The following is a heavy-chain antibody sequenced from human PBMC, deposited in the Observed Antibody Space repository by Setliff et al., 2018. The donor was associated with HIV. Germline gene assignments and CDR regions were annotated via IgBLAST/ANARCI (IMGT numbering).Heavy chain of an antibody. Sequence: GASVKVSCKASGYIFTSYDIHWVRQATGQGLEWMGRMSPKSGNTGNTQKFRGRITMTRDTSTNTAYMELSSLTSDDTAVYYCARGLNVLSGYTWVMWGQGTPVTVSS. CDR2: MSPKSGNT. CDR1: GYIFTSYD. V-gene: IGHV1-8*02. CDR3: ARGLNVLSGYTWVM. J-gene: IGHJ4*02. D-gene: IGHD3-3*01.